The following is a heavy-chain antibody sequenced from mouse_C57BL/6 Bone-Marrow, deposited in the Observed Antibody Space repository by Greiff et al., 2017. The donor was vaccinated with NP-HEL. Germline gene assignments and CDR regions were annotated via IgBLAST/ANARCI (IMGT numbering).Heavy chain of an antibody. CDR2: INPNYGTT. V-gene: IGHV1-39*01. CDR3: ASGDSITTVVATDFDY. J-gene: IGHJ2*01. Sequence: EVKLVESGPELVKPGASVKISCKASGYSFTDYNMNWVKQSNGKSLEWIGVINPNYGTTSYNQKFKGKATLTVDQSSSTAYMQLNSLTSEDSAVYYCASGDSITTVVATDFDYWGQGTTLTVSS. CDR1: GYSFTDYN. D-gene: IGHD1-1*01.